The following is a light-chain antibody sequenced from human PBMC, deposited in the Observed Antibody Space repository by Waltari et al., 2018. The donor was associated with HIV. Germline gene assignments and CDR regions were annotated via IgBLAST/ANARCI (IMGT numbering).Light chain of an antibody. V-gene: IGLV1-44*01. Sequence: QSVLTQPPPVSGTPGQNVTISCSGRSTNIGSNIVNWYQQVPEAAPKLLIYSNDQRPSGVPDRFSGSKSGTSASLAISGLQSADEADYYCAAWDDSLNGMFGGGTKLTV. CDR1: STNIGSNI. CDR3: AAWDDSLNGM. CDR2: SND. J-gene: IGLJ3*02.